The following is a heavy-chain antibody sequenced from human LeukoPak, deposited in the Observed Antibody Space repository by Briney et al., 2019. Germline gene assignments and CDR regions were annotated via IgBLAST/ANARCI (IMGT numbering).Heavy chain of an antibody. CDR3: ARVSPNTVTTLQYFDY. V-gene: IGHV1-46*01. D-gene: IGHD4-17*01. CDR1: GYTFANYY. Sequence: GASVKVSCKASGYTFANYYIHWVRQAPGQGLEWMGIINPKTDSPTYTQKFHGRVTLTSDMSARTVYMELSSLTSDDTAVYYCARVSPNTVTTLQYFDYWGQGTLVTVSS. J-gene: IGHJ4*02. CDR2: INPKTDSP.